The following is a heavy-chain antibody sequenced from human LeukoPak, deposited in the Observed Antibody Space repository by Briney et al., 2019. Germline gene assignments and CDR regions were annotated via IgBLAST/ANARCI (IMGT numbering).Heavy chain of an antibody. CDR2: ISYDGSNK. CDR3: ARDLAATGTLIDS. J-gene: IGHJ4*02. V-gene: IGHV3-30-3*01. Sequence: PGGSLRLSCAASGFTLSSYAMSWVRQAPGKGLEWVAVISYDGSNKQYADSVKGRFTISRDNSKDTLYLQMNSLRVEDTAVYYCARDLAATGTLIDSWGQGTQVTVSS. CDR1: GFTLSSYA. D-gene: IGHD6-13*01.